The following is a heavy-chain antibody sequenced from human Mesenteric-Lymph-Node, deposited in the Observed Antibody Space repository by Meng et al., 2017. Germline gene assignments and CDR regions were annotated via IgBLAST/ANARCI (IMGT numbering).Heavy chain of an antibody. J-gene: IGHJ2*01. V-gene: IGHV3-23*01. CDR3: ARGGERITMIVVVITTWYFDL. CDR2: ISETGDST. D-gene: IGHD3-22*01. Sequence: GESLKISCAVSGSTFSSFAWAWVRQGPGKGLQWVADISETGDSTYYADPVKGRFTISRDNSKNTIYLQMNSLTAEDTAVYYCARGGERITMIVVVITTWYFDLWGRGTLVTVSS. CDR1: GSTFSSFA.